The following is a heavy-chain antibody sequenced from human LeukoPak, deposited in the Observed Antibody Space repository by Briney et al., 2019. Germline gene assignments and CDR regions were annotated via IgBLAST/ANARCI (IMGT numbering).Heavy chain of an antibody. CDR1: GGSISSSSDY. CDR3: AIIVRGF. J-gene: IGHJ3*01. Sequence: SETLSLTCTVSGGSISSSSDYWGWIRQPPGKGLEWIGSIYYTGSTYYNPSLRSRVAISVDTSKNQFSLKLSSVTAADTAVHYCAIIVRGFLGQGTMVTVSS. V-gene: IGHV4-39*01. D-gene: IGHD1-26*01. CDR2: IYYTGST.